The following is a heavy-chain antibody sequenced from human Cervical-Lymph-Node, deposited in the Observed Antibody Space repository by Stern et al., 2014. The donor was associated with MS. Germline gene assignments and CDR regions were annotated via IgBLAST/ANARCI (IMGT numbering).Heavy chain of an antibody. V-gene: IGHV4-59*01. CDR2: IYYTGTT. CDR3: ARKSLSMDHYFDS. Sequence: QVQLQDSGPGLVTPSETLSLTCTVSGASISSYYWNWIRQPPGKGLEWIGYIYYTGTTNYNPSLKGRVAISLDTSKNQFSLILRSVSAADTAVYYCARKSLSMDHYFDSWGQGTLVTVSS. D-gene: IGHD2-2*03. J-gene: IGHJ4*02. CDR1: GASISSYY.